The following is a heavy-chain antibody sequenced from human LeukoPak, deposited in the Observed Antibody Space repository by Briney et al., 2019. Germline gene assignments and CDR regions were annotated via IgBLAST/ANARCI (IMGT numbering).Heavy chain of an antibody. V-gene: IGHV1-2*02. CDR1: GYTFTGYY. D-gene: IGHD2-2*01. J-gene: IGHJ4*02. CDR2: INPSSGGT. Sequence: ASVKVSCKASGYTFTGYYMHWVRQAPGQGLEWMGWINPSSGGTNYAQKFQGRVTMTRDTSISTAYMELSRLRSDDTAVYYCARDAGYCSSTSCYSAAISYYFDYWGQGTLVTVSS. CDR3: ARDAGYCSSTSCYSAAISYYFDY.